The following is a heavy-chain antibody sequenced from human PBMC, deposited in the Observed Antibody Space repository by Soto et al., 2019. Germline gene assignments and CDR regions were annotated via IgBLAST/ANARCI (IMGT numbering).Heavy chain of an antibody. CDR3: AGDQTGFDY. CDR1: GYTFTSYY. J-gene: IGHJ4*02. V-gene: IGHV1-46*03. Sequence: QVQLVQSGAEVKKPGASVKVSCKASGYTFTSYYMHWVRQAPGQGLEWMGIINTSGGSTSYAQKFQGSVTTTTATSTSTEYVELSSLRSAETAVYYCAGDQTGFDYWGKGTLVTVSS. CDR2: INTSGGST.